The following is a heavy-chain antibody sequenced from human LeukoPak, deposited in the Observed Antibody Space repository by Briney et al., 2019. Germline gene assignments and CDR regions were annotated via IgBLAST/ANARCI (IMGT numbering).Heavy chain of an antibody. Sequence: PSETLSLTCAVYGGSFSGYYWSWIRQPPGKGLEWIGEINHSGSTNYNPSLKSRVTISVDTSKNQFSLKLSSVTAADTAVYYCARGTSLPNLQKSGQFYFDYWGQGTLVTVSS. CDR2: INHSGST. CDR1: GGSFSGYY. CDR3: ARGTSLPNLQKSGQFYFDY. V-gene: IGHV4-34*01. D-gene: IGHD2-8*01. J-gene: IGHJ4*02.